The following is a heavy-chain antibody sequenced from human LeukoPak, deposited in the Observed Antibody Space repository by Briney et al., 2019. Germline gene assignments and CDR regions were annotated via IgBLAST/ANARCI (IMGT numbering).Heavy chain of an antibody. V-gene: IGHV1-8*01. Sequence: ASVKVSCKASGYTFTSYDINWVRQATGQGLEWMGWMNPNSGNTGYAQKFQGRVTMTRNTSISTAYMELSSLRSEDTAAYYCARDHGVAVAGTYYYGMDVWGQGTTVTVSS. CDR2: MNPNSGNT. CDR1: GYTFTSYD. D-gene: IGHD6-19*01. CDR3: ARDHGVAVAGTYYYGMDV. J-gene: IGHJ6*02.